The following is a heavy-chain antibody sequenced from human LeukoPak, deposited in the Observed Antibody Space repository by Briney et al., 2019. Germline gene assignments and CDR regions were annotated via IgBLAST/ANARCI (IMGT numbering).Heavy chain of an antibody. D-gene: IGHD3-9*01. J-gene: IGHJ4*02. V-gene: IGHV4-59*08. CDR2: IHNSGDS. CDR1: CGSISSYY. Sequence: PSETLSLTCTASCGSISSYYWSWVRQPPGKGLEWIGYIHNSGDSNYNRSLKSRVTISVDTSKNQFSLKLSSVTAADTAVYYCARGRDDTLTGHEYYFDYWGQGTLVTVSS. CDR3: ARGRDDTLTGHEYYFDY.